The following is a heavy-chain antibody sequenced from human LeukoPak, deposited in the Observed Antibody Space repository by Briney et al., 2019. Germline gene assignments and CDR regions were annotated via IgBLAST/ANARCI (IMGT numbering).Heavy chain of an antibody. D-gene: IGHD6-19*01. CDR1: GFTFSDYY. V-gene: IGHV3-11*01. CDR2: ISSSGSTI. Sequence: GGSLRLSCAASGFTFSDYYMSWIRQAPGKGLGWVSYISSSGSTIYYADSVKGRFTISRDNAKNSLYLQMNSLRAEDTAVYYCASQRIAVAFDYWGQGTLVTVSS. CDR3: ASQRIAVAFDY. J-gene: IGHJ4*02.